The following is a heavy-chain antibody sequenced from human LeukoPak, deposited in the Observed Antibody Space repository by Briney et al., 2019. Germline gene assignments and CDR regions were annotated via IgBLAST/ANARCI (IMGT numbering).Heavy chain of an antibody. V-gene: IGHV1-24*01. CDR1: GYTLTELS. D-gene: IGHD1-1*01. CDR2: FDPEDGET. CDR3: ATDRRNGFSKDFDY. Sequence: ASVKVSCKVSGYTLTELSMHWVRQAPGKGLEWMGGFDPEDGETIYAQKFQGRVTMTEDTSTDTAYMELSSLRSEDTAVYYCATDRRNGFSKDFDYWGQGTLVTVSS. J-gene: IGHJ4*02.